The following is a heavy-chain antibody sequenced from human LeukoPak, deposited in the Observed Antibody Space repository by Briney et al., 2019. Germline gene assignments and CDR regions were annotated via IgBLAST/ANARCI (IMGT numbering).Heavy chain of an antibody. CDR2: IYYRGST. Sequence: SETLSLTCTVSGGSVSSGGYYWSWIRRPPGKGLEWIGYIYYRGSTNYTPSLESRVTISVETSKNQFSLKLSSVTAADTAFYYWARVIDLTFDIWGQGTMVTVSS. CDR3: ARVIDLTFDI. D-gene: IGHD3-22*01. V-gene: IGHV4-61*08. J-gene: IGHJ3*02. CDR1: GGSVSSGGYY.